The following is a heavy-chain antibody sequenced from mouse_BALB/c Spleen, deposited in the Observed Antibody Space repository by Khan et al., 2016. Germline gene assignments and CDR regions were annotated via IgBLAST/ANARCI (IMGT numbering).Heavy chain of an antibody. CDR2: INPDSSTI. Sequence: EVKLLESGGGLVQPGGSLKLSCAASGFDFSRYWMSWVRQAPGKGLEWIGEINPDSSTINYKPSLKDKFIISRDKAKTTLYLQMSKVRSEDTALYDCASTFWYFDVWGAGTTVTVSS. CDR1: GFDFSRYW. V-gene: IGHV4-1*02. CDR3: ASTFWYFDV. J-gene: IGHJ1*01.